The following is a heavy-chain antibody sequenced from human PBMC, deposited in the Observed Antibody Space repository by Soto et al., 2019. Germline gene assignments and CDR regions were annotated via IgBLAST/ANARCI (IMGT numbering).Heavy chain of an antibody. Sequence: QVQLVESGGGVVQPGRSLRLSCAASGFTFSSYGMHWVRQAPGKGLEWVAVISYDGSNKYYADSVKGRFTISRDNSKNTLYLQMNSLRAEDTAVYYCAKVDCGGDCYSFDAFDSWGQGTMVTVSS. CDR2: ISYDGSNK. CDR3: AKVDCGGDCYSFDAFDS. J-gene: IGHJ3*02. D-gene: IGHD2-21*02. CDR1: GFTFSSYG. V-gene: IGHV3-30*18.